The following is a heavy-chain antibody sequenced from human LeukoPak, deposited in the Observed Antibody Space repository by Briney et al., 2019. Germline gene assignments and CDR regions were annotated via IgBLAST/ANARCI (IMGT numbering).Heavy chain of an antibody. CDR3: ATHGPMYSSSWFDY. D-gene: IGHD6-13*01. CDR1: GGSISRYY. J-gene: IGHJ4*02. Sequence: SETLSLTCTVSGGSISRYYWSWIRQPPGKGLDWIGYIYYSGGTIYNPSLKSRVTISVDTSRNQFSLKLSSVTAADTAVYYCATHGPMYSSSWFDYWGQGTLVTVSS. V-gene: IGHV4-59*01. CDR2: IYYSGGT.